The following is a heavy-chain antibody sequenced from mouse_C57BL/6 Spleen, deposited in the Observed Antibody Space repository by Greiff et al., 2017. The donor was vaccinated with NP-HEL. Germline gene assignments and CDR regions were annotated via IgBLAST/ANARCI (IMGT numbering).Heavy chain of an antibody. J-gene: IGHJ2*01. CDR3: ARWDFYSGSSPYFDY. D-gene: IGHD1-1*01. CDR1: GYTFTSYW. CDR2: IDPSDSYT. Sequence: QVQLKQPGAELVMPGASVKLSCKASGYTFTSYWMHWVKQRPGQGLEWIGEIDPSDSYTNYNQKFTGKSTLTVDKSSSTAYMQLSSLPSEDSAVYYCARWDFYSGSSPYFDYWGPGTTLTVSS. V-gene: IGHV1-69*01.